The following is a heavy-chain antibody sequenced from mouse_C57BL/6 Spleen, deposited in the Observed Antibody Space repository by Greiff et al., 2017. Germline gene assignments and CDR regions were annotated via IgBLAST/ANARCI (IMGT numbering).Heavy chain of an antibody. Sequence: VQLQQSGPELVKPGASVKISCKASGYAFSSSWMNWVKQRPGKGLEWIGRIYPGDGDTNFNGKFKGKATLTAEKSSSTAYMQLSSLTSEDSAVYFCARRYYGNYDAMDYWGQGTSVTVSS. CDR1: GYAFSSSW. CDR3: ARRYYGNYDAMDY. J-gene: IGHJ4*01. V-gene: IGHV1-82*01. CDR2: IYPGDGDT. D-gene: IGHD2-1*01.